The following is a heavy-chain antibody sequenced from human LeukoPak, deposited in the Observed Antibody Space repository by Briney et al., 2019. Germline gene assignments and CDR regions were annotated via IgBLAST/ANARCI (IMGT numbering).Heavy chain of an antibody. V-gene: IGHV3-21*01. Sequence: GGSLRLSSAASGFTFSSYSMTWVRQAPGKVLEWVSSISSSSSYIYYADSVKGRFTISRDNAKTSLYLQMNSLRAEDTDVYECARGVAGRWVFDDWGQGTLVTVSS. CDR2: ISSSSSYI. D-gene: IGHD6-19*01. CDR1: GFTFSSYS. J-gene: IGHJ4*02. CDR3: ARGVAGRWVFDD.